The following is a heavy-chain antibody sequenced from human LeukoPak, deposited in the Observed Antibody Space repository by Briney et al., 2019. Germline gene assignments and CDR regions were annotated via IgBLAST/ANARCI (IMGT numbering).Heavy chain of an antibody. D-gene: IGHD1-26*01. CDR2: IYYSGST. V-gene: IGHV4-39*07. CDR1: GGSISSSSYY. CDR3: ARAAFAFGGRGGYYYYYMGV. Sequence: PSETLSLTCTVSGGSISSSSYYWGWIRQPPGKGLEWIGSIYYSGSTYYNPSLNSLATISVDTSKNQFSLKLSSVTAADTAVYYCARAAFAFGGRGGYYYYYMGVWGKGTTVTVSS. J-gene: IGHJ6*03.